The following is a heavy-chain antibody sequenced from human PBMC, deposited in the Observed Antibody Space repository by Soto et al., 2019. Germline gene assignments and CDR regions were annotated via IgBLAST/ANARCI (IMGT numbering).Heavy chain of an antibody. V-gene: IGHV2-5*01. Sequence: SGPTLVNPTQTLTLTCSFSGFSLSTSGVGVGWIRQPPGKALEWLALIYWNDDKRYSPSLKSRLTITKDTSKNQVFLTMTNMDPVDTATYRCAQRPVFWSGPGGMDVWGQGTTVTVSS. CDR1: GFSLSTSGVG. CDR2: IYWNDDK. D-gene: IGHD3-3*01. CDR3: AQRPVFWSGPGGMDV. J-gene: IGHJ6*02.